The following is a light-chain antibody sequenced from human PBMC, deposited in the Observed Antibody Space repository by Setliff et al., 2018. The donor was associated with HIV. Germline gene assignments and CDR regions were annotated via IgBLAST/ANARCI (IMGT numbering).Light chain of an antibody. CDR1: SSDVGGYNY. Sequence: QSALAQPRSVSGSPGQSATISCTGTSSDVGGYNYVSWYQQHPGKAPKLMIYDVSKRPSGVPDRFSGSKSGNTASLTISRLQAEDEADYYCCSYAGSYTFYVFGTGTKVTVL. CDR3: CSYAGSYTFYV. J-gene: IGLJ1*01. CDR2: DVS. V-gene: IGLV2-11*01.